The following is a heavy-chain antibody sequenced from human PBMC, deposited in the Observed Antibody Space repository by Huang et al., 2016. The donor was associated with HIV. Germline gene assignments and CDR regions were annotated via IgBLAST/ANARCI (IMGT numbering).Heavy chain of an antibody. CDR2: RSNDGSRK. CDR3: AKPSGDYEFFDF. V-gene: IGHV3-30*18. CDR1: GFMFSTFG. Sequence: QVHLEESGGGVVQPGRPLRLSCTASGFMFSTFGIDWVRQAPGKRLEWGARRSNDGSRKYYVDSVKGRFTISRDNAKNIGYLQRNSLRPEDTAVYYCAKPSGDYEFFDFWGQGTVVTVSS. D-gene: IGHD4-17*01. J-gene: IGHJ4*02.